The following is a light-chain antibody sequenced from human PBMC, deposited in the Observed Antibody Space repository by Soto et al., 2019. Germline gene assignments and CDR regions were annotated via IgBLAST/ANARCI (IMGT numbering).Light chain of an antibody. CDR1: QSISTW. CDR2: DAS. Sequence: SQMPQSTSTLSASLGDGFTITCLASQSISTWLAWYQQKPGKAPKLLIYDASTLESGVPSRFSGSGSGTEFTLTISSLQPDDFATYYCQQYSIYWNTFGQRTKVDI. V-gene: IGKV1-5*01. J-gene: IGKJ2*01. CDR3: QQYSIYWNT.